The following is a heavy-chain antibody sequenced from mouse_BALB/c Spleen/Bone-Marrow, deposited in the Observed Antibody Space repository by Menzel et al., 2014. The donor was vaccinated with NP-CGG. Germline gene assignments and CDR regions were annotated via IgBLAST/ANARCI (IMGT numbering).Heavy chain of an antibody. V-gene: IGHV4-1*02. Sequence: EVMLVESGGGLVQPGGSLKLSCAASGFDFSRYWMSWVRQAPGKGLEWIGEINPDSNTINYTPSLKDKFIISRDNAKNTLYLQMSKVRSEDTALYYCASLGYYGSFAYWGQGTLVTVSA. J-gene: IGHJ3*01. CDR2: INPDSNTI. CDR1: GFDFSRYW. D-gene: IGHD1-2*01. CDR3: ASLGYYGSFAY.